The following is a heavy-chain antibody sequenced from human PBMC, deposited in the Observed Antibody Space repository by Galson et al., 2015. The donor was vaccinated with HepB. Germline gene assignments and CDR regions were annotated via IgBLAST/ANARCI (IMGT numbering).Heavy chain of an antibody. J-gene: IGHJ4*02. D-gene: IGHD6-13*01. V-gene: IGHV4-39*01. Sequence: LSLTCTVSGGSISSSSYYWGWLRQPPGKGLEWIGSIYYSGSTYYNPSLKSRVTISVDTSKNQFSLKLSSVTAADTAVYYCASDYVGRSSWNDFDYWGQGTLVTVSS. CDR1: GGSISSSSYY. CDR3: ASDYVGRSSWNDFDY. CDR2: IYYSGST.